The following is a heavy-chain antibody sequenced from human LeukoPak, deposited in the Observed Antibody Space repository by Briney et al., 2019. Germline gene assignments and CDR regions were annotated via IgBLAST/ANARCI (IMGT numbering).Heavy chain of an antibody. J-gene: IGHJ4*02. CDR3: AAGGDYRIFDY. CDR1: GYTFTSYY. Sequence: ASVKVSCKASGYTFTSYYMHWVRQAPGQGLEWMGIINPSGGRTSYAQKFQGRVTMTEDTSTDTAYMELSSLRSEDTAVYYCAAGGDYRIFDYWGQGTLVTVSS. D-gene: IGHD4-17*01. CDR2: INPSGGRT. V-gene: IGHV1-46*01.